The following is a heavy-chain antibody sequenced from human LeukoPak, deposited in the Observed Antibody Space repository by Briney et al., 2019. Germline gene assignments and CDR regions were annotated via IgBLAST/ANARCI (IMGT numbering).Heavy chain of an antibody. D-gene: IGHD5-18*01. J-gene: IGHJ6*04. Sequence: QSGRSLRLSCAASGFTFSSYAMHWVRQAPGKGLEWVAVISHDGSNKYYADFVKGRFTISRDNSKNTLDLQMNSLRAEDTAVYYCARDLGYSYGTSYFYYGMDVWGKGTTVTVSS. CDR2: ISHDGSNK. CDR3: ARDLGYSYGTSYFYYGMDV. CDR1: GFTFSSYA. V-gene: IGHV3-30*04.